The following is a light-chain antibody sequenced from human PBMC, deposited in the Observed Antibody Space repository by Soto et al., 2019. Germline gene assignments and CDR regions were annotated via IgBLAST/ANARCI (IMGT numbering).Light chain of an antibody. Sequence: QPVLTQSSSASASLGSSVKLTCTLSSGHSSYIIAWHQQQPGKAPRYLMKLEGSGSYNKGSGVPDRFSGSSSGADRYLAISNLQSEDEADYYCETWDSNTRVFGGGTTLTLL. CDR2: LEGSGSY. J-gene: IGLJ2*01. CDR3: ETWDSNTRV. CDR1: SGHSSYI. V-gene: IGLV4-60*03.